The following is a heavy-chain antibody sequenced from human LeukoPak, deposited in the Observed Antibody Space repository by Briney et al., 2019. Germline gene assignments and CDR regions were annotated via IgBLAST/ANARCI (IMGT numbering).Heavy chain of an antibody. CDR1: GVTFGDYA. V-gene: IGHV3-49*03. CDR2: FRSKAYGGTT. D-gene: IGHD3-10*01. J-gene: IGHJ3*02. CDR3: TRGDGSGSAFDI. Sequence: PGGSLRLSCTASGVTFGDYAMSWFRQAPGKGLEWVGFFRSKAYGGTTEYAASVKGRFTISRDDSKSIAYLQMNSLKTEDTAVYYCTRGDGSGSAFDIWGQGTMVTVSS.